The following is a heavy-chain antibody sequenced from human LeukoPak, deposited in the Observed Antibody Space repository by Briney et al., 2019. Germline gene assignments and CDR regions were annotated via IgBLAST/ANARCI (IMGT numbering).Heavy chain of an antibody. Sequence: SETLSLTCTVSGYSISSGYYWGWIRQPPGKGLEWIGYIYYSGSTNYNPSLKSRVTISVDTSKNQFSMKLSPVTAADTAVYYCARVNHSNYRYYYYMDVWGKGTTVTVSS. V-gene: IGHV4-61*01. CDR3: ARVNHSNYRYYYYMDV. CDR1: GYSISSGYY. J-gene: IGHJ6*03. D-gene: IGHD4-11*01. CDR2: IYYSGST.